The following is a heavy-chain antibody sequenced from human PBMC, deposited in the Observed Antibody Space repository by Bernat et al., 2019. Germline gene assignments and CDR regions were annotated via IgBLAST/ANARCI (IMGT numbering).Heavy chain of an antibody. J-gene: IGHJ4*02. CDR2: MNPNSGNT. CDR3: ARDGYDSSGYYPDPIDY. CDR1: GYTFTSYD. D-gene: IGHD3-22*01. Sequence: QVQLVQSGAEVKKPGASVKVSCKASGYTFTSYDINWVRQATGQGLEWMGWMNPNSGNTGNAQKFQGRVTMTRNTSISTAYMELSSLRSEDTAVYYCARDGYDSSGYYPDPIDYWGQGTLVTVSS. V-gene: IGHV1-8*01.